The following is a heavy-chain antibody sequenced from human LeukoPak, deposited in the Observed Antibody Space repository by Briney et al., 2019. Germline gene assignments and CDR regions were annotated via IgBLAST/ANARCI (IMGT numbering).Heavy chain of an antibody. CDR2: ISYDGSNK. D-gene: IGHD6-19*01. CDR3: AKLVAGSKVDY. CDR1: GFTFSSYG. V-gene: IGHV3-30*18. Sequence: GRSLRLSCAAPGFTFSSYGMHWVRQAPGKGLEWVAVISYDGSNKYYADSVKGRFTISRDNSKNTLYLQMNSLRAEDTAVYYCAKLVAGSKVDYWGQGTLVTVSS. J-gene: IGHJ4*02.